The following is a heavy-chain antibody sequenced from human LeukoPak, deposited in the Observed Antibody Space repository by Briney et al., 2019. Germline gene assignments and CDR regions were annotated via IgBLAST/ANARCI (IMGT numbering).Heavy chain of an antibody. D-gene: IGHD1-1*01. CDR3: ANPPLEPPFDY. CDR1: GFTFSSYA. V-gene: IGHV3-23*01. CDR2: ISGSGGST. J-gene: IGHJ4*02. Sequence: GRSLRLSCAASGFTFSSYAMSCVRQAPGKGLEWVSAISGSGGSTYYADSVKGRFTISRDNSKNTLYLQMNSLRAEDTAVYYCANPPLEPPFDYWGQGTPVTVSS.